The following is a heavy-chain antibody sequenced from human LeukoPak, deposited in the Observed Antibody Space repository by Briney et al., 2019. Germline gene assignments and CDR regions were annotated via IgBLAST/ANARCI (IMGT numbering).Heavy chain of an antibody. CDR1: GDSVSSNSAA. CDR2: TYYRSKWYN. D-gene: IGHD6-19*01. J-gene: IGHJ4*02. CDR3: ARESAGTYYFDY. Sequence: SQTLSLTCAISGDSVSSNSAAWNWIRQSPSRGLEWLGRTYYRSKWYNNYALSVKSRMTVNPDTSKNQISLQLNFVTPEDTAVYYCARESAGTYYFDYWGQGALVTVSS. V-gene: IGHV6-1*01.